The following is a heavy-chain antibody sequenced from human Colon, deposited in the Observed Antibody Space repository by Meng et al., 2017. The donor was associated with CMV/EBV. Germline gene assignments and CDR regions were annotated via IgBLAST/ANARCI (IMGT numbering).Heavy chain of an antibody. V-gene: IGHV1-46*01. CDR3: AREASTIFGVVAYWYFDL. Sequence: ASVTVSCKASGYTFTSYYMHWVRQARGQGLEWMGIINPSGGSTSYAQKFQGRVTMTSDTSTSTVYMELSSLRSEDTAVYYCAREASTIFGVVAYWYFDLWGRGTLVTVSS. CDR2: INPSGGST. CDR1: GYTFTSYY. J-gene: IGHJ2*01. D-gene: IGHD3-3*01.